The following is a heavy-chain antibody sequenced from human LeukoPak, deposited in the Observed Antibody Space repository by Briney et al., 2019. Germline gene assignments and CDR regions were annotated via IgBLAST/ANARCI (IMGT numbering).Heavy chain of an antibody. CDR2: ISGSGGST. D-gene: IGHD3-22*01. V-gene: IGHV3-23*01. CDR1: GFTFSSYA. CDR3: AKPYDSSGYYYNY. Sequence: PGGSPRLSCAASGFTFSSYAMSWVRQAPGKGLEWVSAISGSGGSTYYADSVKGRFTISRDNSKNTLYLQMNSLRAEDTAVYYCAKPYDSSGYYYNYWGQGTLVTVSS. J-gene: IGHJ4*02.